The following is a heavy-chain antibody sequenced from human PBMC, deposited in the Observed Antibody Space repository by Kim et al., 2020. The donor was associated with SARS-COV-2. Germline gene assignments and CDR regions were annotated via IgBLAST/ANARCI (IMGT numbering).Heavy chain of an antibody. CDR1: GYTFTSYA. J-gene: IGHJ3*02. Sequence: ASVKVSCKASGYTFTSYAMHWVRQAPGQRLEWMGWINAGNGNTKYSQKFQGRVTITRDTSASTAYMELSSLRSEDTAVYYCAREEGGAYCGGDCYGGPSNDAFDIWGQGTMVTVSS. CDR3: AREEGGAYCGGDCYGGPSNDAFDI. D-gene: IGHD2-21*01. V-gene: IGHV1-3*01. CDR2: INAGNGNT.